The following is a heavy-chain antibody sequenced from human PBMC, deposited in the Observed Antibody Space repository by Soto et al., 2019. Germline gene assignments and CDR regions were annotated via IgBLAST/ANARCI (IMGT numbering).Heavy chain of an antibody. CDR2: ISYDGSNK. V-gene: IGHV3-30*03. D-gene: IGHD5-18*01. CDR1: GFTFSSYG. CDR3: ATWDTAMGHGGGDY. J-gene: IGHJ4*02. Sequence: QVQLVESGGGVVQPGRSLRLSCAASGFTFSSYGMHWVRQAPGKGLEWVAVISYDGSNKYYADSVKGRFTISRDNSKNTRYLQMNILSAEDTAVYYCATWDTAMGHGGGDYWGQGTLVTVSS.